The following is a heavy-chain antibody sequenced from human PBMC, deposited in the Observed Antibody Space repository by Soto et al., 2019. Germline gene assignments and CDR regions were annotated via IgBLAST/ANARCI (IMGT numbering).Heavy chain of an antibody. J-gene: IGHJ4*02. V-gene: IGHV4-4*02. CDR1: GGSISTSNL. Sequence: QVQLQESGPGLVKPSGTLSLTYAVSGGSISTSNLWTWVRQPPGKGLEWIGEIYHSGSTNYNPSLKSRVTISVDKSKNQFSLKLNSVTAADTAVYYCARSPRSIAAGGIDYWGQGFLVTVSS. CDR2: IYHSGST. D-gene: IGHD6-13*01. CDR3: ARSPRSIAAGGIDY.